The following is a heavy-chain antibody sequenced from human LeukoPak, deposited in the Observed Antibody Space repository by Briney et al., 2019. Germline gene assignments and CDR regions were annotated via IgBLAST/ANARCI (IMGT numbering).Heavy chain of an antibody. V-gene: IGHV4-38-2*01. CDR3: ARQAYYDFWSGHYSRGVEDAFDI. CDR2: ISHSGTT. CDR1: GYSISSGYY. J-gene: IGHJ3*02. D-gene: IGHD3-3*01. Sequence: SETLSLTCAVSGYSISSGYYWGWIRQPPGKGLEWIITISHSGTTYYNPSLKGRVTISVDTSKNQFSLKLRSVNTADTAVYYCARQAYYDFWSGHYSRGVEDAFDIWGQGTMVSVSS.